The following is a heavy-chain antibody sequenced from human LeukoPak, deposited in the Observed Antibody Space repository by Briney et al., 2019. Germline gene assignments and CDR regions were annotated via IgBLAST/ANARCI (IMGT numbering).Heavy chain of an antibody. V-gene: IGHV3-23*01. CDR1: GFTFSSYA. Sequence: GGSLRLSCAASGFTFSSYAMSWVRQAPGKGLEWVSAISGSGGSTYYADSVKGRFTISRDNSKNTLYLQMNSLRAEDTAVYYCAKGLRIAAAGPTPRGGMDVWGQGTTVTVSS. CDR3: AKGLRIAAAGPTPRGGMDV. CDR2: ISGSGGST. D-gene: IGHD6-13*01. J-gene: IGHJ6*02.